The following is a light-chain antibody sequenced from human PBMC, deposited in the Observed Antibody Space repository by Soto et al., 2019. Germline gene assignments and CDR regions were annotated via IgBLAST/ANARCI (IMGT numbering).Light chain of an antibody. CDR2: EVS. Sequence: QSVLTQPPSASGSPGQSVTISCTGTSSDVGGYNYVSWYQQHPGKAPKLMIYEVSKRPSGVPDRFSGSRSGNTASLTVSGLQAEYESDYYCSSYAGYNNYVLGAGTKATVL. J-gene: IGLJ1*01. CDR1: SSDVGGYNY. V-gene: IGLV2-8*01. CDR3: SSYAGYNNYV.